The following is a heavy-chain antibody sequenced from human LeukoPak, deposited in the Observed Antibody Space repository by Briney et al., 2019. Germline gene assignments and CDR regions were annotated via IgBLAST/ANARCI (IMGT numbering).Heavy chain of an antibody. CDR1: GFTFSSYG. CDR3: ARGRRFLED. J-gene: IGHJ4*02. V-gene: IGHV3-33*01. D-gene: IGHD3-3*01. CDR2: IWYDGSNK. Sequence: PGRSLRLSCAASGFTFSSYGMHWVRQAPGKGLEWVAVIWYDGSNKYYADSVKGRFTISRDNSKNTLYLQMNSLRAEDTAVYYCARGRRFLEDWGQGTLVTVSS.